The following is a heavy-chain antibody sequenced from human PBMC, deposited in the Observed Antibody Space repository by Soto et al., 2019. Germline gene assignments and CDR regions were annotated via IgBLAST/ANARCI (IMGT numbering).Heavy chain of an antibody. CDR3: AEGGLCSSTSCYPNWFDP. D-gene: IGHD2-2*01. CDR2: IYYSGST. Sequence: SETLSLTCTVSGGSISSYYWSWIRQPPGKGLEWIGYIYYSGSTNYNPSLKSRVTISVDTSKNQFSLKLSSVTAADTAVYYCAEGGLCSSTSCYPNWFDPWGQGTLVTVSS. J-gene: IGHJ5*02. CDR1: GGSISSYY. V-gene: IGHV4-59*01.